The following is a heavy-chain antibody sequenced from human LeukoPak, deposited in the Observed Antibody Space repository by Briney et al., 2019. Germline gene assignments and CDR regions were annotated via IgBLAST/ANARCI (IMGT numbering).Heavy chain of an antibody. CDR3: ARDTMIVVVGDAFDI. J-gene: IGHJ3*02. D-gene: IGHD3-22*01. Sequence: ASVKLSCKASGYTFTSYGISWVRQAPGQGLEWMGWISAYNGNTNYAQKLQGRVTMTTDTSTSTANMELRSLRSDDTAVYYCARDTMIVVVGDAFDIWGQGTMVTVSS. CDR1: GYTFTSYG. V-gene: IGHV1-18*01. CDR2: ISAYNGNT.